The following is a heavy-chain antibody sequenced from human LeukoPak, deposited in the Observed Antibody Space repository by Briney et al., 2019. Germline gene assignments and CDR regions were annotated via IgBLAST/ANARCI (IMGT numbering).Heavy chain of an antibody. D-gene: IGHD6-19*01. CDR3: ERHSVGTTESSGSLEDFDL. CDR1: GGSISSSSYY. Sequence: PSETLSLTCTVSGGSISSSSYYWGWIRQPPGKGLEWIGSIYYSGSTYYNPSLKSRVTISVDTSKNQFSLKLSSVTAADTAVYCCERHSVGTTESSGSLEDFDLWGRGTLVTVSS. CDR2: IYYSGST. V-gene: IGHV4-39*01. J-gene: IGHJ2*01.